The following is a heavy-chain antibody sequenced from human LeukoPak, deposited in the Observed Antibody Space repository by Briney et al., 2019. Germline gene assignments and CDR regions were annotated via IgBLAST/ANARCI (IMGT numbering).Heavy chain of an antibody. Sequence: GGSLRLSCAASGFTFSSYWMHWVRQAPGKGLERVSRIHSDGSSTSYADSVRGRFTISRDDAKSTLYLQMNSLRAEDTAVYYCARSGWPYYFDYRGQGILVTVSS. CDR1: GFTFSSYW. D-gene: IGHD3-22*01. CDR2: IHSDGSST. CDR3: ARSGWPYYFDY. J-gene: IGHJ4*02. V-gene: IGHV3-74*01.